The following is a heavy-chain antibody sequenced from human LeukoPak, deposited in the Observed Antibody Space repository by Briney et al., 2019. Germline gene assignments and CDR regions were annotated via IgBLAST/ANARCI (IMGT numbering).Heavy chain of an antibody. CDR3: TKERSLNGGYSDGYFDH. Sequence: GGSLRLSCVASGFTFSNYAMSWVRQTPGKGLEWASVISDSGSNTYYADSVKGRFTISRDNSKNTLYLQMNSLRAEDTALYHCTKERSLNGGYSDGYFDHWGQGTLVTVSS. CDR2: ISDSGSNT. V-gene: IGHV3-23*01. J-gene: IGHJ4*02. CDR1: GFTFSNYA. D-gene: IGHD4-23*01.